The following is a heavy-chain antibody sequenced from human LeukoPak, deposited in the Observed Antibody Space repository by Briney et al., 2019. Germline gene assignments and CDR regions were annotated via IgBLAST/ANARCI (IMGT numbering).Heavy chain of an antibody. Sequence: ASVKVSCKASGYTFTGYYMHWVRQAPGQGLEWMGWINPNSGGTNYAQKFQGRVTMTRDTSISTAYMELSRLRSNDTAVYYCARVVVGTMIVGYWGQGTLVTVSS. V-gene: IGHV1-2*02. J-gene: IGHJ4*02. D-gene: IGHD3-22*01. CDR3: ARVVVGTMIVGY. CDR1: GYTFTGYY. CDR2: INPNSGGT.